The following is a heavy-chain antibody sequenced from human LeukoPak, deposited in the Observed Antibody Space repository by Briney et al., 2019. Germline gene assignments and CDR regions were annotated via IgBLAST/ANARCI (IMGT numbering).Heavy chain of an antibody. CDR1: GFTFSSYG. J-gene: IGHJ4*02. Sequence: GGSLRLSCAASGFTFSSYGMHWVRQAPGKGLEWVALIRYDGSNKYYADSVKGRFTISRDNSKNTLYLQMNSLRAEDTAVYYCARPAREEYYYDSSGYSAADYWGQGTLVTVSS. CDR3: ARPAREEYYYDSSGYSAADY. D-gene: IGHD3-22*01. V-gene: IGHV3-30*02. CDR2: IRYDGSNK.